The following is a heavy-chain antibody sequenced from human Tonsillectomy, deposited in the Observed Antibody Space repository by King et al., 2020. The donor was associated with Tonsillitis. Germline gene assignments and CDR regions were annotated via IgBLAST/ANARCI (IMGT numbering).Heavy chain of an antibody. CDR2: IYYSGST. CDR1: GGSISSYY. D-gene: IGHD3-16*01. CDR3: ARVGGRYSGMDV. V-gene: IGHV4-59*01. Sequence: VQLQESGPGLVKPSETLSLTCTVSGGSISSYYWSWIRQPPGKGLEWIGYIYYSGSTNYNPSLKSRVTISVDTSKNQFSLKLSSVTAADTAVYYCARVGGRYSGMDVWGQGTTVTVSS. J-gene: IGHJ6*02.